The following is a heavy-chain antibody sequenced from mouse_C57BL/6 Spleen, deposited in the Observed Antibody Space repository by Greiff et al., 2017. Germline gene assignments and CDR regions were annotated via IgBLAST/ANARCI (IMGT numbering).Heavy chain of an antibody. J-gene: IGHJ4*01. D-gene: IGHD1-1*01. V-gene: IGHV7-3*01. Sequence: EVQLVESGGGLVQPGGSLSLSCAASGFTFTDYYMSWVRQPPGKALEWLGFIRNKANGYTTEYSASVKGRFTISRDNSQSILYLQMNALRAEDSATYYCARYYGSSSYYAMDYWGQGTSVTVSS. CDR1: GFTFTDYY. CDR2: IRNKANGYTT. CDR3: ARYYGSSSYYAMDY.